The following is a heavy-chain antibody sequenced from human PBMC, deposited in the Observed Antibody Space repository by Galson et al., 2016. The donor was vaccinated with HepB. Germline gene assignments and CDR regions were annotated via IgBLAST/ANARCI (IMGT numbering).Heavy chain of an antibody. CDR2: ISSDGSST. J-gene: IGHJ4*02. D-gene: IGHD2-8*01. CDR1: GFTLNYYW. V-gene: IGHV3-74*01. CDR3: AALPMV. Sequence: SLRLSCAGSGFTLNYYWMYWVRQAPGKGLVWAPRISSDGSSTSYADFVKGRFTISRDNAKNTLYLQMNSLRAEDTALYYCAALPMVWGQGSLVTVSS.